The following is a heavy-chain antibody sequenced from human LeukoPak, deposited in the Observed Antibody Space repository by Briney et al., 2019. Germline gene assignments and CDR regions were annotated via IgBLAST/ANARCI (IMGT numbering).Heavy chain of an antibody. CDR3: ARTPDGWYFDL. J-gene: IGHJ2*01. Sequence: PSETLSLTCTVSGGSISSYYWSWIRLPPGKGLEWIGYIYYSGSTNYNPSLKSRVTISVDTSKNQSSLKLSSVTAADTAVYYCARTPDGWYFDLWGRGTLVTVSS. V-gene: IGHV4-59*01. D-gene: IGHD5-24*01. CDR2: IYYSGST. CDR1: GGSISSYY.